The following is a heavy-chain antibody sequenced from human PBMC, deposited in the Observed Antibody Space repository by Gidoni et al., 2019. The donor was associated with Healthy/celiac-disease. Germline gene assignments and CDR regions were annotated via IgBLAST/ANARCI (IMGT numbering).Heavy chain of an antibody. CDR2: ISAYNGNT. Sequence: QVQLVQSGAEVKKPGASVKVSCKASGYTFTSYGISWVRQAPGQGLEWMGWISAYNGNTNYAQKLQGRVTMTTDTSTSTAYMELRSLRSDDTAVYYCARDRNGGDLQPGDYYYGMDVWGQGTTVTVSS. CDR1: GYTFTSYG. V-gene: IGHV1-18*01. J-gene: IGHJ6*02. CDR3: ARDRNGGDLQPGDYYYGMDV. D-gene: IGHD2-21*02.